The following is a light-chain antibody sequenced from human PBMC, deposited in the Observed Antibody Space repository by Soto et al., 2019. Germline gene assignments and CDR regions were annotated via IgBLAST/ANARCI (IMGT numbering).Light chain of an antibody. CDR1: SSDVGGYNS. J-gene: IGLJ2*01. CDR2: EVN. CDR3: SSYAGSNNVL. V-gene: IGLV2-8*01. Sequence: QSALTQPPSASGSPGQSVTISCTGTSSDVGGYNSVSWYQQHPGKAPKLMIYEVNKRPSGAPDRFSGSKSGNTASLTVSGLQAEDEADYYCSSYAGSNNVLFGGGTKLTVL.